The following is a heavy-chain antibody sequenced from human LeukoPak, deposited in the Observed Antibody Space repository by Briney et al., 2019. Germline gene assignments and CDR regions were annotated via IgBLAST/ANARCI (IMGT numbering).Heavy chain of an antibody. D-gene: IGHD2-15*01. CDR1: GYTFTGYY. J-gene: IGHJ4*02. Sequence: ASVKVSYKASGYTFTGYYMHWVRQAPGQGLEWMGWINPNSGGTNYAQKFQGRVTMTRDTSISTAYMELSRLRSDDTAVYYCARESRLGYCSGGSCYSGGDHYYLDYWGQGTLVTVSS. CDR3: ARESRLGYCSGGSCYSGGDHYYLDY. V-gene: IGHV1-2*02. CDR2: INPNSGGT.